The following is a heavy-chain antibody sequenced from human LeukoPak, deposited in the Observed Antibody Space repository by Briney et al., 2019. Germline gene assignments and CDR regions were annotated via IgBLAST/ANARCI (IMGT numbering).Heavy chain of an antibody. J-gene: IGHJ6*03. CDR2: INSDGSSA. CDR1: GFTFSSYW. D-gene: IGHD6-19*01. V-gene: IGHV3-74*01. Sequence: GGSLRLSCAASGFTFSSYWMHWVRQAPGKGLVWVSRINSDGSSASYADSVKGRFTISRDNAKNTLYLQMNSLRAEDTAVYYCARDHLSSGSSPDYYYYYYMDVWGKGTTVTISS. CDR3: ARDHLSSGSSPDYYYYYYMDV.